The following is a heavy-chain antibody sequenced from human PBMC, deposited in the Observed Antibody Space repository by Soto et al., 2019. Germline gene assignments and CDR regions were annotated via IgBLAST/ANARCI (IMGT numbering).Heavy chain of an antibody. CDR2: IYYSGST. Sequence: PSETLSLTCTVSGVSISSGGYYWSWIRQHPGKGLEWIGYIYYSGSTYYNPSLKSRVTISVDTSKNQFSLKLSSMTAADTAVYYCARDSFEYSSSSGYYYGMDVWGQGTTVTVSS. CDR3: ARDSFEYSSSSGYYYGMDV. J-gene: IGHJ6*02. CDR1: GVSISSGGYY. D-gene: IGHD6-6*01. V-gene: IGHV4-31*03.